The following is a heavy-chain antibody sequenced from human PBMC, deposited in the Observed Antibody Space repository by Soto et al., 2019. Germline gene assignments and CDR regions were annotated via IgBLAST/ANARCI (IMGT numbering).Heavy chain of an antibody. D-gene: IGHD2-21*02. J-gene: IGHJ3*02. V-gene: IGHV1-3*01. Sequence: QVQLVQSGAEVKKPGASVKVSCETSGYTFAAYEIHWVRQAPGQSLEWMGWSNAGTGHTESSPRFQGRVTMTRDPSATTAYMELSSLRSEDTAVYYCARVWHGDCRLDIWGQATMITVSS. CDR2: SNAGTGHT. CDR1: GYTFAAYE. CDR3: ARVWHGDCRLDI.